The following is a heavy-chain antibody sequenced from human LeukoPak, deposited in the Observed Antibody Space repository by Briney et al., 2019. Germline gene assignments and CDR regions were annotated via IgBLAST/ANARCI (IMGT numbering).Heavy chain of an antibody. J-gene: IGHJ4*02. D-gene: IGHD6-13*01. CDR1: GYSFASYW. V-gene: IGHV5-51*01. Sequence: GESLKISCKGSGYSFASYWIGWVRQMPGKGLEWMGIIYPGDSDTTYSPSFQGQVTISADKSISTAYLQWSSLQASDTAVYYCARQRSRGYFDYWGQGTLVTVSS. CDR3: ARQRSRGYFDY. CDR2: IYPGDSDT.